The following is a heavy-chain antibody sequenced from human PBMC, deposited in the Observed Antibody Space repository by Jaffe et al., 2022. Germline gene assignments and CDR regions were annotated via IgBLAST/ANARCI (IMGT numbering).Heavy chain of an antibody. V-gene: IGHV1-18*01. CDR3: ASTRWGSSSSGGPYYFDY. CDR1: GYTFTSYG. J-gene: IGHJ4*02. D-gene: IGHD6-19*01. Sequence: QVQLVQSGAEVKKPGASVKVSCKASGYTFTSYGISWVRQAPGQGLEWMGWISAYNGNTNYAQKLQGRVTMTTDTSTSTAYMELRSLRSDDTAVYYCASTRWGSSSSGGPYYFDYWGQGTLVTVSS. CDR2: ISAYNGNT.